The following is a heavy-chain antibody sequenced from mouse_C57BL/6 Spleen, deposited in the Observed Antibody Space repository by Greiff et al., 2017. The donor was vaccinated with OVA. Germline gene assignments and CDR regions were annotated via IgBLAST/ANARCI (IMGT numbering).Heavy chain of an antibody. CDR1: GYTFTTYP. Sequence: QVQLKQSGAELVKPGASVKMSCKASGYTFTTYPIEWMKQNHGKSLEWIGNFHPYNDDTTYNEKFKGKAPLTVEKSSSTVYLELSRLTSDDSAVYYYARNYGSKGYFDVWGTGTTVTVSS. V-gene: IGHV1-47*01. D-gene: IGHD1-1*01. CDR2: FHPYNDDT. CDR3: ARNYGSKGYFDV. J-gene: IGHJ1*03.